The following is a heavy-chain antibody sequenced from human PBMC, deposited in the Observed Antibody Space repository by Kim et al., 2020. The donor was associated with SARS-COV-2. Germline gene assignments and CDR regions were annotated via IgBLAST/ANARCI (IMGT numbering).Heavy chain of an antibody. CDR1: GFIFRSYG. D-gene: IGHD3-10*01. CDR2: ISYDGSNR. CDR3: AKDLRASNYYGSGSSPLQT. Sequence: GGSLRLSCAASGFIFRSYGMHWVRQAPGKGLEWVAVISYDGSNRYYGDSVKGRFTISRDNSKNTLYLQMNSLTTEDTAVYYCAKDLRASNYYGSGSSPLQTWGQGTLVTVSS. J-gene: IGHJ4*02. V-gene: IGHV3-30*18.